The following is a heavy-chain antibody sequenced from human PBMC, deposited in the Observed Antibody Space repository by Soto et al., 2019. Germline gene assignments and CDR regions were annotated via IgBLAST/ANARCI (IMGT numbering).Heavy chain of an antibody. J-gene: IGHJ3*01. V-gene: IGHV4-59*01. D-gene: IGHD2-21*01. Sequence: SETLSLTCTVSGGSISTYYWSWIRQPPGKGLEWVGYIYYSGTTIYNPSLRSRVAMSVDTSKNRFSLILNSVTAADTALYYCARAAVVGGPSNHAFDVWGQGTLVTVSS. CDR3: ARAAVVGGPSNHAFDV. CDR1: GGSISTYY. CDR2: IYYSGTT.